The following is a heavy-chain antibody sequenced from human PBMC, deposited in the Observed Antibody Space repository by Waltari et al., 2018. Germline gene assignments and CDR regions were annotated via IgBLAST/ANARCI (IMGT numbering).Heavy chain of an antibody. Sequence: QVQLQESGPGLVKPSETLSLTCAVSGYSISSGYYWGWIRQPPGKGLEWIGSIYHSGSTYDNPSLKSRVTISVDTSKNQFSLKLSSVTAADTAVYYCARRYGYYGSGLDYFDYWGQGTLVTVSS. CDR1: GYSISSGYY. CDR2: IYHSGST. J-gene: IGHJ4*02. CDR3: ARRYGYYGSGLDYFDY. V-gene: IGHV4-38-2*01. D-gene: IGHD3-10*01.